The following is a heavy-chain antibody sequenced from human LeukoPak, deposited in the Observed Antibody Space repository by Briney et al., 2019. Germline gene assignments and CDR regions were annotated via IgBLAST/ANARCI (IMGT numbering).Heavy chain of an antibody. V-gene: IGHV3-30-3*01. Sequence: GGSLRLSCAASGSTFSSYAMHWVRQAPGKGLEWVAVISYDGSNKYYADSVKGRFTISRDNSKSTLYLQMNSLRAEDTAVYYCARVSLFDSSGAALETPDIWGQGTLVTVSS. J-gene: IGHJ4*02. CDR1: GSTFSSYA. CDR3: ARVSLFDSSGAALETPDI. D-gene: IGHD3-22*01. CDR2: ISYDGSNK.